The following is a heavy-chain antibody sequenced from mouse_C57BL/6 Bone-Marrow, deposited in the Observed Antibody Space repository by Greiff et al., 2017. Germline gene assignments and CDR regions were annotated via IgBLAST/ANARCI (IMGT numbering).Heavy chain of an antibody. D-gene: IGHD2-1*01. CDR1: GYSFTSYY. CDR2: IYPGSGNT. Sequence: SGPELVKPGASVKISCKASGYSFTSYYIHWVKQRPGQGLEWIGWIYPGSGNTKYNEKFKGKATLTADTSSSTAYMQLSSLTSEDSAVYYCARPLIYYGNYVGFAYWGQGTLVTVSA. CDR3: ARPLIYYGNYVGFAY. V-gene: IGHV1-66*01. J-gene: IGHJ3*01.